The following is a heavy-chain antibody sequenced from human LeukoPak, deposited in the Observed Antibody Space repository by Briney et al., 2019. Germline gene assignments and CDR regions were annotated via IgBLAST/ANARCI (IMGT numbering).Heavy chain of an antibody. J-gene: IGHJ3*01. D-gene: IGHD6-13*01. V-gene: IGHV1-18*01. Sequence: ASVKVSCKASGYTLTTYYISWVRQAPGQGLEWMGWISAYKGNTNYAQKFQGRVTMTTDTSTSTAYMELRSLRSDDTAVYYCAREEGAPIAAANVWGLGTMVTVSS. CDR3: AREEGAPIAAANV. CDR2: ISAYKGNT. CDR1: GYTLTTYY.